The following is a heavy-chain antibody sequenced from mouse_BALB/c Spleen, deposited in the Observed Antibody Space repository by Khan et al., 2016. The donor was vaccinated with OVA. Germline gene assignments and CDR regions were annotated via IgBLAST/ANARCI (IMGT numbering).Heavy chain of an antibody. D-gene: IGHD3-3*01. CDR1: GFTFTNYV. CDR2: INPYNAGP. Sequence: VQLQQSGPELVEPGASVTMSCKASGFTFTNYVMHWVKQKPGKGLEWIGYINPYNAGPRYNEKFRGKATLTSDIASTTAYMQLSRLTSEDYAVYYCARESDSGDVSFAYWGQGTLVTVSA. V-gene: IGHV1S136*01. CDR3: ARESDSGDVSFAY. J-gene: IGHJ3*01.